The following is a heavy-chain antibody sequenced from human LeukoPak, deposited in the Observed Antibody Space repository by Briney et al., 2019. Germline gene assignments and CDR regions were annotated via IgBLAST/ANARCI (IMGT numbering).Heavy chain of an antibody. D-gene: IGHD3-3*01. CDR1: GLTFSNAW. V-gene: IGHV4-34*01. CDR3: ARPSPITIFGGQYRNNWFDP. Sequence: GSLRLSCAASGLTFSNAWMSWIRQPQGKWLEWIGEINNSGSTNYNPSLKSRVTISVDTSKNQFSLKLSSVTAADTAVYYCARPSPITIFGGQYRNNWFDPWGQGTLVTVSS. J-gene: IGHJ5*02. CDR2: INNSGST.